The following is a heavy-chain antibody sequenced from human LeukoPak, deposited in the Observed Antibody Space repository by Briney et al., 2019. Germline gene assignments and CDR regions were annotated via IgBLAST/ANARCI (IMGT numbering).Heavy chain of an antibody. D-gene: IGHD6-13*01. CDR3: AKVSHRYSSSWYFDY. J-gene: IGHJ4*02. CDR1: GFTFSSYG. CDR2: ISYDGSNK. V-gene: IGHV3-30*18. Sequence: GRSLRLSCAASGFTFSSYGMHWVRQAPGKGLEWVAVISYDGSNKYYADSVKGRFTISRDNSKNTLYLQMNSLRAEDTAVYYCAKVSHRYSSSWYFDYWGQGTLVTVSS.